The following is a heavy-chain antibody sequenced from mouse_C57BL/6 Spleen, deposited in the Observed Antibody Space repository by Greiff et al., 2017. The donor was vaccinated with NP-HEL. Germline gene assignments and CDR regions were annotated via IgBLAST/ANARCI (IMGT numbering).Heavy chain of an antibody. CDR2: INPSTGGT. Sequence: EVQLQESGPELVKPGASVKISCKASGYSFTGYYMNWVKQSPEKSLEWIGEINPSTGGTTYNQKFKAKATLTVDKSSSTAYMQLKSLTSEDSAVYYCARSGGNYPYYFDYWGQGTTLTVSS. CDR1: GYSFTGYY. CDR3: ARSGGNYPYYFDY. V-gene: IGHV1-42*01. D-gene: IGHD2-1*01. J-gene: IGHJ2*01.